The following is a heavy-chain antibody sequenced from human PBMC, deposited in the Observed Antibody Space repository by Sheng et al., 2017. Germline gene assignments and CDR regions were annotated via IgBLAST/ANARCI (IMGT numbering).Heavy chain of an antibody. CDR3: ARGKDWFDP. CDR2: IYYTGIT. CDR1: GGSINYYY. Sequence: QVQLQESGPGLVKPSETLSLTCTVSGGSINYYYWSWIRQPPGKRLEWIGYIYYTGITDYNPSLKSRVTISVDTSKKQSSLKLQSVTAADTAVYYCARGKDWFDPWGQGSLVTVSS. V-gene: IGHV4-59*01. J-gene: IGHJ5*02.